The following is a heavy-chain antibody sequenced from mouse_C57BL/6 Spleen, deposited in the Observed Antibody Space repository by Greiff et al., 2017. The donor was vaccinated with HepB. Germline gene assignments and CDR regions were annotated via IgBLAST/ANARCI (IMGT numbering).Heavy chain of an antibody. J-gene: IGHJ2*01. D-gene: IGHD2-3*01. V-gene: IGHV1-59*01. CDR1: GYTFTSYW. CDR3: ARSGDGYYAY. CDR2: IDPSDSYT. Sequence: VQLQQPGAELVRPGTSVKLSCKASGYTFTSYWMHWVKQRPGQGLEWIGVIDPSDSYTNYNQKFKGKATLTVDTSSSTAYMQLSSLTSEDSAVYYCARSGDGYYAYWGQGTTLTVSS.